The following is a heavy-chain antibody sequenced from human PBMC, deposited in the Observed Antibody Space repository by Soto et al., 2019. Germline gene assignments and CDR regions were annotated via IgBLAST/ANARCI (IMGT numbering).Heavy chain of an antibody. CDR3: ARGVTAGVDY. V-gene: IGHV1-8*01. D-gene: IGHD1-26*01. Sequence: ASVKVSCKASGSSFTGLDINWWRQTTGQGLEWMGWMEPSSGRTGYAQKFQGRVTMTRDTSINTAYMELSSLTSDDTAFYYCARGVTAGVDYWGQGTLVTVSS. CDR1: GSSFTGLD. CDR2: MEPSSGRT. J-gene: IGHJ4*02.